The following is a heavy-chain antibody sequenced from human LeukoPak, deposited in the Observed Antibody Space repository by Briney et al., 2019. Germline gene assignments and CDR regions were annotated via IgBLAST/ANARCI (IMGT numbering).Heavy chain of an antibody. D-gene: IGHD5-12*01. CDR1: GFTFSSYW. J-gene: IGHJ4*02. Sequence: GGSLRLSCAASGFTFSSYWMSWVRQAPGKGLEWVANIKQDGSETNYVDSVKGRFTISRDNAKKSLHLQMNSVRVEDTALYYCARARVEYSASSVDLDYWSQGILVTVSS. CDR2: IKQDGSET. CDR3: ARARVEYSASSVDLDY. V-gene: IGHV3-7*01.